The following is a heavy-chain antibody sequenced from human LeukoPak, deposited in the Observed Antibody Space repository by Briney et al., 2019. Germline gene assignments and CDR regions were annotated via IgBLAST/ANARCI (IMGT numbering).Heavy chain of an antibody. V-gene: IGHV4-59*01. Sequence: SETLSLTCTVSGGSISSYYWSWIRQPPGKGLEWIGYIYYSGSTNYNPSLKSRVTIPVDTSKNQFSLKLSSVTAADTAVYYCARDGYSSGWYTIDYWGQGTLVTVSS. CDR1: GGSISSYY. J-gene: IGHJ4*02. CDR3: ARDGYSSGWYTIDY. CDR2: IYYSGST. D-gene: IGHD6-19*01.